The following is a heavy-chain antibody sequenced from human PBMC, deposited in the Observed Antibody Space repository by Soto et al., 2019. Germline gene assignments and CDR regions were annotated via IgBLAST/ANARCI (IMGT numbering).Heavy chain of an antibody. CDR1: GFTFSSYD. D-gene: IGHD6-13*01. Sequence: EVQLVESGGGLVQPGGSLRLSCAASGFTFSSYDMHWVRQATGKGLEWVSAIGTAGDTYYPGSVKGRFTISRENAKNSLYLQMNSLRAGDTAGYYCARQQLAWYFDLWGRGTLVTVSS. CDR3: ARQQLAWYFDL. CDR2: IGTAGDT. J-gene: IGHJ2*01. V-gene: IGHV3-13*04.